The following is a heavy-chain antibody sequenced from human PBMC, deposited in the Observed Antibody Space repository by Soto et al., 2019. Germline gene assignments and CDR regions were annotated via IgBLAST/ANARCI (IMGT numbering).Heavy chain of an antibody. CDR3: ARVAGYIRGVIIANDY. J-gene: IGHJ4*02. Sequence: PSETLSLTCAVYGGSFSGYYWSWIRQPPGKGLEWIGEINHSGSTNYNPSLKSRVTISVDTSKNQFSLKLSSVTAADTAVYYCARVAGYIRGVIIANDYWGQGTLVTV. CDR1: GGSFSGYY. D-gene: IGHD3-10*01. CDR2: INHSGST. V-gene: IGHV4-34*01.